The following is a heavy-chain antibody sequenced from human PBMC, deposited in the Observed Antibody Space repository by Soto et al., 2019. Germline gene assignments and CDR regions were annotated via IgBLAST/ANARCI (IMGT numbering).Heavy chain of an antibody. CDR3: ARDSGSDAIQDAFDI. CDR2: IYSGGST. J-gene: IGHJ3*02. CDR1: GFTVSSNY. D-gene: IGHD1-26*01. V-gene: IGHV3-66*01. Sequence: EVQLVESGGGLVQPGGSLRLSCAASGFTVSSNYMSWVRQAPGKGLEWVSVIYSGGSTYYADSVKGRFTISRDNSKNTLYLQMNSLRAEDTAVYYCARDSGSDAIQDAFDIWGQGTMVTVSS.